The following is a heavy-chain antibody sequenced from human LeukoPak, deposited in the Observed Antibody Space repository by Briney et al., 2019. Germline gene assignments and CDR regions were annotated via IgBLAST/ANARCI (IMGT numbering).Heavy chain of an antibody. D-gene: IGHD6-6*01. J-gene: IGHJ4*02. CDR3: AREEYPRTFDY. Sequence: SETLSLTCTVSGGSIRSNSYYWSWIRQPAGKGLEWIGRIYTSGSTNYNPSLKSRVTISVDTSKNQFSLKLSSVTAADTAVYYCAREEYPRTFDYWGQGTLVTVSS. V-gene: IGHV4-61*02. CDR1: GGSIRSNSYY. CDR2: IYTSGST.